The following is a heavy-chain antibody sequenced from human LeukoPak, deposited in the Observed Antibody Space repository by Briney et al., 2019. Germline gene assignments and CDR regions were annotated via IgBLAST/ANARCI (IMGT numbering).Heavy chain of an antibody. D-gene: IGHD2-15*01. CDR1: GFTFSSYG. V-gene: IGHV3-33*06. Sequence: PGGSLRLSCAPSGFTFSSYGMHWVRQAPGKGLEWVAVIWCDGSNKYYADSVKGRFTISRDNSKNTLYLQMNSLRAEDTAVYYCAKDLGRYCSGGSCYFLDYWGQGTLVTLYS. CDR2: IWCDGSNK. J-gene: IGHJ4*02. CDR3: AKDLGRYCSGGSCYFLDY.